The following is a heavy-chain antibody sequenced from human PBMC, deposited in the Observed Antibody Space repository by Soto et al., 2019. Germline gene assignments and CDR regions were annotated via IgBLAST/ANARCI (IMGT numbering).Heavy chain of an antibody. J-gene: IGHJ4*02. CDR2: VSVPSGDT. D-gene: IGHD2-15*01. CDR3: ARTCRSGGSCYLEY. Sequence: ASVKVSCKASGYSFSSFGISWVRQAPGQGLEWVGWVSVPSGDTSSAQNFQGRVTVTTDTSTSTAYMEVGSLRSDDTAVYYCARTCRSGGSCYLEYWGEGXLVTVHS. CDR1: GYSFSSFG. V-gene: IGHV1-18*01.